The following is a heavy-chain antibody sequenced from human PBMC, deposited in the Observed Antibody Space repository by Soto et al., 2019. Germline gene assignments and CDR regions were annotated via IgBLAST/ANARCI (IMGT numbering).Heavy chain of an antibody. D-gene: IGHD3-10*01. J-gene: IGHJ6*03. V-gene: IGHV4-39*01. CDR3: ARGYGSGSYYNGYYYYMGV. Sequence: PSETLSLTCTVSGGSISSSSYYWGWIRQPPGKGLEWIGSIYYSGSTYYNPSLKSRVTISVDTSKNQFSLKLSFVTAADTAVYYCARGYGSGSYYNGYYYYMGVWGKGTTVTV. CDR2: IYYSGST. CDR1: GGSISSSSYY.